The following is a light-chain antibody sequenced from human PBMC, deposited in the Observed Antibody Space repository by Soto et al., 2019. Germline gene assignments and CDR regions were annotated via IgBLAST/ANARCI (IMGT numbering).Light chain of an antibody. CDR1: QSVSSN. CDR2: DAS. J-gene: IGKJ5*01. Sequence: EIVMTQSPDTLSVSPGERATLSCRASQSVSSNVAWYQQKPRQAPRLLIYDASKRATSIPARFSGSGSGTDFTLTISSLEPEDFAVYYCQQRSNWLITFGQGTRLENK. CDR3: QQRSNWLIT. V-gene: IGKV3-11*01.